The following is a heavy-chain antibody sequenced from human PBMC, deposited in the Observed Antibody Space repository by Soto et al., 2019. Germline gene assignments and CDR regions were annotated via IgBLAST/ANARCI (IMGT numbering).Heavy chain of an antibody. V-gene: IGHV3-48*03. CDR2: ISVSGNII. J-gene: IGHJ4*02. Sequence: PGGSLRLSCAASGFTFNTYEFNWVRQAPGKGLEWISYISVSGNIIKYADSVKSRFTISRDNAENSLHLQMTNLRVDDTGIYFCVRDTRRASAAASLDYWGQGTQVTVSS. D-gene: IGHD6-13*01. CDR1: GFTFNTYE. CDR3: VRDTRRASAAASLDY.